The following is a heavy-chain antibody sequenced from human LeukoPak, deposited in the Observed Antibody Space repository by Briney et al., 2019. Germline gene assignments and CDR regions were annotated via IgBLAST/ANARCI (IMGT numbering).Heavy chain of an antibody. CDR3: ARRLGYCSSTSCYVYFDY. CDR2: IYPGDSDT. D-gene: IGHD2-2*01. Sequence: GESLKISCKGSGYSFTSYWIGWARQMPGKGLEWMGIIYPGDSDTRYSPSFQGQVTISADKSISTAYLQWSSLKASDTAMYYCARRLGYCSSTSCYVYFDYWGQGTLVTVSS. V-gene: IGHV5-51*01. CDR1: GYSFTSYW. J-gene: IGHJ4*02.